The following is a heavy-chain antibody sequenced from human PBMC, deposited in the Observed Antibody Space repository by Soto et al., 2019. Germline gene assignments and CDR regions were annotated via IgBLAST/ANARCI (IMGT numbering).Heavy chain of an antibody. J-gene: IGHJ3*02. CDR1: GFTFSSYA. V-gene: IGHV3-23*01. CDR2: ISGSGGST. CDR3: AKDGGQSFYDFWSGYKLSGAFDI. D-gene: IGHD3-3*01. Sequence: PGGSLRLSCAASGFTFSSYAMSWVRQAPGKGLEWVSAISGSGGSTYYADSVKGRFTISRDNSKNTLYLQMNSLRAEDTAVYYCAKDGGQSFYDFWSGYKLSGAFDIWGQGTMVTVPS.